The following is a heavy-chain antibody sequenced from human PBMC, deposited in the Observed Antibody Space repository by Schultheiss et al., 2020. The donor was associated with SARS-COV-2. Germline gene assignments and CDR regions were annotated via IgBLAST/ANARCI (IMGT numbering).Heavy chain of an antibody. Sequence: SETLSLTCTVSGGSISSSYWSWIRQPAEKGLEWIGRVYVSGSTNYNPSLKSRVTISVDTSKNQFSLKLSSVTAADTAVYYCARGSYDFWSSYYYYYGMDVWGRGTTVTVSS. J-gene: IGHJ6*02. D-gene: IGHD3-3*01. CDR2: VYVSGST. V-gene: IGHV4-4*07. CDR3: ARGSYDFWSSYYYYYGMDV. CDR1: GGSISSSY.